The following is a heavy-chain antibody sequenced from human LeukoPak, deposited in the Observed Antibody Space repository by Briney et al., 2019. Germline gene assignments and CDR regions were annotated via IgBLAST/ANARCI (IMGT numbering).Heavy chain of an antibody. CDR3: ATPLGYCSGGSCYSGFDY. CDR2: IWHDASHT. CDR1: GFSFSTYA. D-gene: IGHD2-15*01. J-gene: IGHJ4*02. Sequence: GRSLRLSCAASGFSFSTYAMHWVRQAPGKGLEWVALIWHDASHTFYTDSVKGRFTISRDNSKNTVYLQMNSLGGEDTAVYYCATPLGYCSGGSCYSGFDYWGQGTLVTVSS. V-gene: IGHV3-33*01.